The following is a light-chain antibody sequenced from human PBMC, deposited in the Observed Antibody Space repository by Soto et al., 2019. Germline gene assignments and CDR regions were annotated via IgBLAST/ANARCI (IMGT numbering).Light chain of an antibody. V-gene: IGKV3-20*01. CDR2: GAS. Sequence: EVVMRQSPATLSVSPGEGATLSCRASQGIGDTLAWYQHKPGQAPRLLIYGASSRATGIPDRFSGSGSGTDFTLTISRLEPEDFAVYYCQQFGSSPRTFGQGTKVDIK. CDR3: QQFGSSPRT. CDR1: QGIGDT. J-gene: IGKJ1*01.